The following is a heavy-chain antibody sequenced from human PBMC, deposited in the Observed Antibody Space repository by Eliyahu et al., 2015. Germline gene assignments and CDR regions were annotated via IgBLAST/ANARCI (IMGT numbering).Heavy chain of an antibody. Sequence: EVHLLESGGGLVQPGGSLXXSCAASGFTFGXXAXXWVRQAPGKGLEWVSTIXLSGGTTYYADSVKGRFTVSRDNSKNTVYMQVNSLRAEDTAVYYCAKHHRSGSGSPLDSWGQGTPVSVSS. J-gene: IGHJ4*02. CDR1: GFTFGXXA. CDR3: AKHHRSGSGSPLDS. D-gene: IGHD3-10*01. CDR2: IXLSGGTT. V-gene: IGHV3-23*01.